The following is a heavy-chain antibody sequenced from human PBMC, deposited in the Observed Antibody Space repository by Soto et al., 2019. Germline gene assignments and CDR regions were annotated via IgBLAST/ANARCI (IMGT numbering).Heavy chain of an antibody. CDR2: IKPDGSEK. D-gene: IGHD1-20*01. Sequence: GGSLRLSCVASGVSFSTYWMSWVRQVPGKGLEWVADIKPDGSEKYYVDSVEGRFTISRDNAKNSLYLQMNSLRAEDTAMYYCARDPNGYKDYWGRGTLVTVSS. V-gene: IGHV3-7*01. CDR3: ARDPNGYKDY. J-gene: IGHJ4*02. CDR1: GVSFSTYW.